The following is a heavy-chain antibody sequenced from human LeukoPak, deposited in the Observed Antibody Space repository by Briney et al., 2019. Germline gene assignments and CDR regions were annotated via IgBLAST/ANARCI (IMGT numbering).Heavy chain of an antibody. CDR2: IRFDGSNK. D-gene: IGHD2-2*01. Sequence: LSGGSLRLSCAASGFTFSTYGMHWVRQAPGKGLEWVAFIRFDGSNKHYADSVKGRFTISRDNSKNTLFLQMNSLRAEDRAVYYCAKDSLRTVPKASFDSWGQGTLVTVSS. CDR1: GFTFSTYG. CDR3: AKDSLRTVPKASFDS. V-gene: IGHV3-30*02. J-gene: IGHJ4*02.